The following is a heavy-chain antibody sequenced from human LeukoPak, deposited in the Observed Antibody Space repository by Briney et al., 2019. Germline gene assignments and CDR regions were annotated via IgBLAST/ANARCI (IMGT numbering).Heavy chain of an antibody. Sequence: SETLSLTCTVSGGSISSSSYYWGWIRQPPGKGLEWIGYIYYSGNTNYNPSLKSRVTISVDTSKNQFSLKLNSVTAADTAVYYCARRDGYNSYYFDYWGQGTLVTVSS. V-gene: IGHV4-61*05. J-gene: IGHJ4*02. CDR1: GGSISSSSYY. D-gene: IGHD5-24*01. CDR2: IYYSGNT. CDR3: ARRDGYNSYYFDY.